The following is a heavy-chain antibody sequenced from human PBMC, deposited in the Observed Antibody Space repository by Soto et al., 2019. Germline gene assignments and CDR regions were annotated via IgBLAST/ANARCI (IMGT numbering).Heavy chain of an antibody. CDR1: EVKVSDYY. J-gene: IGHJ4*02. V-gene: IGHV3-11*06. CDR2: SSNSGTYT. CDR3: ARSGDNYNVLDY. D-gene: IGHD3-10*02. Sequence: AVGSLRHSCGAAEVKVSDYYMSWISKAPGKGLEWLSYSSNSGTYTRYADSVKGRFSISRDNAKNSLFLQINSLRGEDSATYYCARSGDNYNVLDYWGQGTPVPVSS.